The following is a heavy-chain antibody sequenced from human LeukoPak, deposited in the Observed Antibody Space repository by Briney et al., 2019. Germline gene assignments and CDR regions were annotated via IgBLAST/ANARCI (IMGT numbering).Heavy chain of an antibody. V-gene: IGHV3-23*01. Sequence: GGSLRLSCAASGFTFSSYAMSWVRQAPGKGLEWVSAINSAGSTYYGDSVRGRFTISSDNSKNVLHLQMNSLRAEDTALYYCAKDQNTVATAPFDYWGLGTLVTVSS. J-gene: IGHJ4*02. CDR2: INSAGST. CDR1: GFTFSSYA. D-gene: IGHD4-17*01. CDR3: AKDQNTVATAPFDY.